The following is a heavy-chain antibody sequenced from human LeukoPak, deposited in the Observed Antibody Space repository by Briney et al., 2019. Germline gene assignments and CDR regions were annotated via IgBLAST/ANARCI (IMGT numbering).Heavy chain of an antibody. Sequence: SETLSLTCTVSGGSISSYYWSWIRQPAGKGLEWIERIYTTGSTNFNPSLKSRVTMSVDTSKNQFSLKLSSVTAADTAMYYCARDRVTVTDDAFDIWGQGTMVTVSS. CDR2: IYTTGST. CDR1: GGSISSYY. J-gene: IGHJ3*02. D-gene: IGHD4-17*01. CDR3: ARDRVTVTDDAFDI. V-gene: IGHV4-4*07.